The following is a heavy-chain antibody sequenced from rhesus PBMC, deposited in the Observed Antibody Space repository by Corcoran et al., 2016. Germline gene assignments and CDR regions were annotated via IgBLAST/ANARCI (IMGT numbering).Heavy chain of an antibody. J-gene: IGHJ6*01. CDR2: IGGSTRST. Sequence: QVQLQESGPGVVKPSETLSLPCAVSGGSISCYYLWSWIRQPPGHGLEWIGYIGGSTRSTNYNPSLKNRVTISKDTSKNQFSLKLSSVTAADTAVYYCAKGGNWGLRYGLDSWGQGVVVTVSS. CDR1: GGSISCYYL. D-gene: IGHD7-45*01. CDR3: AKGGNWGLRYGLDS. V-gene: IGHV4-127*01.